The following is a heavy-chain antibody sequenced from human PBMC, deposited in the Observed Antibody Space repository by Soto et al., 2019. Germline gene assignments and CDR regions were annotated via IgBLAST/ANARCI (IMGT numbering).Heavy chain of an antibody. D-gene: IGHD6-13*01. CDR1: GDSISSYY. CDR3: ARHLWVGSSWYLGAFDI. Sequence: QVQLQESGPGLVKPSETLSLTCTVSGDSISSYYWSWVRQPPGKGLEWIGYIYYSGSTNYNPSPRSRVTISVDTSKNQFSLRLSSVTAADTAVYYCARHLWVGSSWYLGAFDIWGQGTMVTVSS. CDR2: IYYSGST. V-gene: IGHV4-59*08. J-gene: IGHJ3*02.